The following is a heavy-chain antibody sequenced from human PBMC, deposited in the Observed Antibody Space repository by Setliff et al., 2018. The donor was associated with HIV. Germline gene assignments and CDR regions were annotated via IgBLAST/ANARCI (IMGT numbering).Heavy chain of an antibody. Sequence: ASVQVSCKVSGYTLTKLSIHWVRQGPGKGLEWMGGFDPEDGETIYAQKFQGRVTMTEDTSIDTAYIRMSSLRSEDTAVYYCATRPRDDFWSGFDYWGRGTLVTVS. CDR3: ATRPRDDFWSGFDY. CDR1: GYTLTKLS. CDR2: FDPEDGET. D-gene: IGHD3-3*01. V-gene: IGHV1-24*01. J-gene: IGHJ4*02.